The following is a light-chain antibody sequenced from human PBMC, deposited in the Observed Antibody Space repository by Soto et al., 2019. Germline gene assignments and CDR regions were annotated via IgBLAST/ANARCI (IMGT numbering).Light chain of an antibody. CDR2: GSF. Sequence: IVMTQTQVTLSASPGESATLSCRASQSVDNNVAWYQQKPGQAPRLLIVGSFARATGIPARFSGSGSGSEFTLTISRLEPEDFAVYYCQQYGSSLTFGQVTRLEI. CDR3: QQYGSSLT. V-gene: IGKV3-15*01. CDR1: QSVDNN. J-gene: IGKJ5*01.